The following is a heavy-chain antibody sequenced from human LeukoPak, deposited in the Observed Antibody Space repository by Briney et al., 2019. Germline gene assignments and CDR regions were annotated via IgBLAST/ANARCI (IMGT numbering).Heavy chain of an antibody. D-gene: IGHD5-12*01. Sequence: GGSLSLSCAASGFTFSTYPMSWVRQAQGRGLEWGSTISFLSDNIYYADSVKGRFTISRDNAKNSLYLQMESLRVEDTAVYYCARPPQAGYYWFFDLWGRGTPVTVSS. J-gene: IGHJ2*01. CDR1: GFTFSTYP. V-gene: IGHV3-21*06. CDR3: ARPPQAGYYWFFDL. CDR2: ISFLSDNI.